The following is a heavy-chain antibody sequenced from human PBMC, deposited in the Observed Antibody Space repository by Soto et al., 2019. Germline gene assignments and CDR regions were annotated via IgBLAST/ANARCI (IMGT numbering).Heavy chain of an antibody. CDR1: GGSFIGYY. V-gene: IGHV4-34*01. CDR2: INHSGST. J-gene: IGHJ4*02. D-gene: IGHD2-2*01. Sequence: SETLSLTCAVYGGSFIGYYWSWIRQTTGKGLEWIGEINHSGSTNYNPSLKSRVTISVDTSKNQFSLKLSSVTAADTAVYYCARGGYCSSTSCSKARGFDYWGQGTLVTVSS. CDR3: ARGGYCSSTSCSKARGFDY.